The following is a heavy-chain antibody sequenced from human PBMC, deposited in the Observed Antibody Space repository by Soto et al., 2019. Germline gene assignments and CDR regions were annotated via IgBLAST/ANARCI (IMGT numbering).Heavy chain of an antibody. Sequence: QVQLVQSGAEVKKTGSSVKVSCKASGGTFSIYGFSWVRQAPGQGPEWIGGIIPILTTPNDAQKFHGRVTIVADESTTKVYMELSSLKSEETAVYYCATSVGIAPTGEDGMDVW. D-gene: IGHD7-27*01. J-gene: IGHJ6*01. CDR3: ATSVGIAPTGEDGMDV. CDR2: IIPILTTP. CDR1: GGTFSIYG. V-gene: IGHV1-69*01.